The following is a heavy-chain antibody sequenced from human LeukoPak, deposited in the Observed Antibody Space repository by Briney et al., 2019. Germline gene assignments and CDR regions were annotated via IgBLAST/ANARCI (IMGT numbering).Heavy chain of an antibody. D-gene: IGHD3-10*01. V-gene: IGHV1-46*01. CDR3: QALLYGPTAFFDY. CDR1: GYTFTSYY. CDR2: INPSGGST. Sequence: ASVKVSCKASGYTFTSYYMHWVRQAPGQGLEWMGIINPSGGSTSYAQKFQGRVTMTRGTSTSTVYMELSSLRSEDTAVYYCQALLYGPTAFFDYWGQGTLVTVSS. J-gene: IGHJ4*02.